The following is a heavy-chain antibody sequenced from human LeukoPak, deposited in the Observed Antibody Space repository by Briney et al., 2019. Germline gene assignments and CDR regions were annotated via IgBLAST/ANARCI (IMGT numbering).Heavy chain of an antibody. CDR3: AKVAYYDILTGYYDY. CDR1: GFTFDDYA. J-gene: IGHJ4*02. D-gene: IGHD3-9*01. Sequence: PGRSLRLSCAASGFTFDDYAMHWVRQAPGKGLEWVSGISWNSGSIGYADSVKGRFTISRDNAKNSLYLQMNSLRAEDTALYYCAKVAYYDILTGYYDYWGQGTLVTVSS. V-gene: IGHV3-9*01. CDR2: ISWNSGSI.